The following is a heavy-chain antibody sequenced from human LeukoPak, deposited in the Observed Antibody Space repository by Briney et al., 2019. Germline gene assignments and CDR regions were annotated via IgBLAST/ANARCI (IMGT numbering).Heavy chain of an antibody. CDR1: GGSISSSYYY. CDR2: IYHTGST. J-gene: IGHJ4*02. D-gene: IGHD3-16*01. CDR3: AKSGDYLWDY. V-gene: IGHV4-39*07. Sequence: SETLSFTCTVSGGSISSSYYYWGWIRQPPGKGLEWIGEIYHTGSTNYSPSLRSRVTMSIDKSNNQFSLNLNSVTAADTAVYYCAKSGDYLWDYWGQGTLVTVSS.